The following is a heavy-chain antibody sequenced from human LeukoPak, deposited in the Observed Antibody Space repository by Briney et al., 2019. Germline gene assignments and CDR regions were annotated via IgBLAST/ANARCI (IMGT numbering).Heavy chain of an antibody. CDR2: IHTSGSS. CDR1: GDSTSNYY. CDR3: AGRSTGVRGVNGWFDP. J-gene: IGHJ5*02. Sequence: SETLSLTCNVSGDSTSNYYWNWVRQPAGKGLEWIGLIHTSGSSNYHPSLKSRVTMSVETSKNRVTLRLISVTAADTAIYYCAGRSTGVRGVNGWFDPWGQGTLVIVSS. D-gene: IGHD3-10*01. V-gene: IGHV4-4*07.